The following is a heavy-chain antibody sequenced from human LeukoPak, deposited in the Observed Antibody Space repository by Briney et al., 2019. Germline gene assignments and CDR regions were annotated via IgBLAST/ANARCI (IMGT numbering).Heavy chain of an antibody. CDR3: ARASEGIGFFDY. J-gene: IGHJ4*02. Sequence: SETLSLTCTVSGGSIGSSYWSWIRQPAGKGLEWIGRIYTSGSTYYNPSLKSRVTMSVDTSKTQFSLNLNSMTAADTAIYYCARASEGIGFFDYWGQGILVTVSS. D-gene: IGHD2-2*03. CDR1: GGSIGSSY. CDR2: IYTSGST. V-gene: IGHV4-4*07.